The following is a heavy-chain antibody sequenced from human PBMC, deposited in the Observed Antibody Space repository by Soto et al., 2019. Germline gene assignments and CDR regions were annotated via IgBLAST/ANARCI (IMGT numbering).Heavy chain of an antibody. D-gene: IGHD5-12*01. V-gene: IGHV6-1*01. CDR2: TYYRSKWYN. J-gene: IGHJ4*02. CDR1: GDSVSSNSAA. Sequence: SQTLSLTCAISGDSVSSNSAAWNWIRQSPSRGLEWLGRTYYRSKWYNDYAVSVKSRITINPDTSKSQFSLQLNSVTPEDTAVYYCARGAPTPYSGYDYVFDYWGQGNLVTVSS. CDR3: ARGAPTPYSGYDYVFDY.